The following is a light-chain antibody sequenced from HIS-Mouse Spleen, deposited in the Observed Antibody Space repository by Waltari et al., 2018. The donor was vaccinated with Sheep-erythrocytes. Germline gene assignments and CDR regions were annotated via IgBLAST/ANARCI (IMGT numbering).Light chain of an antibody. V-gene: IGLV3-10*01. Sequence: SYELTHPPSVSVSPGQTARITCSGDALPKKYAYWYRQKSGQAPVLVIYEDSKRPSGIPERFSGSSSGTMATLTISGAQVEDEADYYCYSTDSSGNHRVFGTGTKVTVL. J-gene: IGLJ1*01. CDR2: EDS. CDR3: YSTDSSGNHRV. CDR1: ALPKKY.